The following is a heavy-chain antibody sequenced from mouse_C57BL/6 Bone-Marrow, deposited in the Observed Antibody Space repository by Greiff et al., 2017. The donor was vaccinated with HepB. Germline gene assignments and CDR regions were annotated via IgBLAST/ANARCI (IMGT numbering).Heavy chain of an antibody. V-gene: IGHV1-82*01. CDR3: ARLLLDYFDY. J-gene: IGHJ2*01. CDR1: GYAFSSSW. CDR2: IYPGDGDT. Sequence: QVQLQQSGPELVKPGASVKISCKASGYAFSSSWMNWVKQRPGKGLEWIGRIYPGDGDTNYNGKFKGKATLTADKSSSTAYMQLSSLTSEDSAVYFCARLLLDYFDYWGQGTTLTVSS. D-gene: IGHD1-1*01.